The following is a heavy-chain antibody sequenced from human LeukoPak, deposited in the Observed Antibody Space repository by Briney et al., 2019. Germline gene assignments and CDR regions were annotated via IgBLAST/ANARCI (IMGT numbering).Heavy chain of an antibody. CDR3: ARAPTGWEYYYYYIDV. CDR2: FYYSGST. J-gene: IGHJ6*03. Sequence: SETLSLTCTVSGGSISSGGYYWSWIRQPPGEGLEWIGYFYYSGSTNYNPYLKTRVNISVDTSKTQFSLKLSSVTAADTAVYYCARAPTGWEYYYYYIDVWGKGTTVTVSS. CDR1: GGSISSGGYY. V-gene: IGHV4-61*08. D-gene: IGHD1-1*01.